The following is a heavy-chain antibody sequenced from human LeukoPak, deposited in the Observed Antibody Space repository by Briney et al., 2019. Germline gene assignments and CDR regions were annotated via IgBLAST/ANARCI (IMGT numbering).Heavy chain of an antibody. J-gene: IGHJ4*02. D-gene: IGHD3-3*01. CDR1: GFTFSSYA. CDR2: ISGSGGST. V-gene: IGHV3-23*01. Sequence: GGALILSCAASGFTFSSYAMSWVRQAPGKGLEWVSAISGSGGSTYYPDSVKGRVTISRDNSKNTLYLQLNSLRAEDTAVYYCAKMRSGYLYRGEYFDYWGQGTLVTVSS. CDR3: AKMRSGYLYRGEYFDY.